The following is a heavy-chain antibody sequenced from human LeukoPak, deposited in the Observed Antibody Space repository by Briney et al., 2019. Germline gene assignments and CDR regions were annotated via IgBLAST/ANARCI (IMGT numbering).Heavy chain of an antibody. CDR2: IKQDGSEK. V-gene: IGHV3-7*01. J-gene: IGHJ3*02. D-gene: IGHD2-21*01. Sequence: GGSLRLSCAASGFTFSSYWMSWVRQAPGKGLEWVANIKQDGSEKYYVDSVKGRFTISRDNAKNSLYLQMNSLRAEDTAVYYCARTLPYCGGDCYDAFDIWGQGTMVTVSS. CDR3: ARTLPYCGGDCYDAFDI. CDR1: GFTFSSYW.